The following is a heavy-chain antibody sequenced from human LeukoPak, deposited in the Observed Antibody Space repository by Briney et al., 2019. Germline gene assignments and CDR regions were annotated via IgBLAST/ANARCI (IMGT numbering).Heavy chain of an antibody. V-gene: IGHV3-15*01. CDR1: GFTFNNAW. CDR3: TTDFRLVVTVKNY. Sequence: GGSHRLSCAASGFTFNNAWMSWVRQAPGKGLEWVGRIKSKTDGGTTDYAAPVKGRFTISRDDSKNTLYLQMNSLKTEDTAVYYCTTDFRLVVTVKNYWGQGTLVTVSS. J-gene: IGHJ4*02. D-gene: IGHD2-21*02. CDR2: IKSKTDGGTT.